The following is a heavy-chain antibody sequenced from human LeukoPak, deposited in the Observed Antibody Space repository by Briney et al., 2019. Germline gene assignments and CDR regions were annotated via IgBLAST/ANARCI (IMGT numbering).Heavy chain of an antibody. J-gene: IGHJ4*02. CDR3: ARVMGATGFDY. CDR2: IYTSGST. D-gene: IGHD1-26*01. V-gene: IGHV4-61*02. Sequence: SETLSLTCTVSGDSISSGDFYWSWIRQPAGKGLEWIGRIYTSGSTNYNPSLKSRVTISVDTSKNQFSLKLSSVTAADTAVYYCARVMGATGFDYWGQGTLVTVSS. CDR1: GDSISSGDFY.